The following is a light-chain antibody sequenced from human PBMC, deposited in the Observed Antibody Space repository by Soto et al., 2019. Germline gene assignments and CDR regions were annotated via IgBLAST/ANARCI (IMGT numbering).Light chain of an antibody. V-gene: IGLV2-8*01. CDR3: SSYAGSKLG. J-gene: IGLJ3*02. CDR2: EVS. CDR1: SSDVGGYNY. Sequence: QSALTQPPSASGSPGQSVTISCTGTSSDVGGYNYVSWYQQHPDKAPKLMIYEVSKRPSGVPDRFSGSKSGNTASLTVSGLQAEDEADYYCSSYAGSKLGFGGGTKLTVL.